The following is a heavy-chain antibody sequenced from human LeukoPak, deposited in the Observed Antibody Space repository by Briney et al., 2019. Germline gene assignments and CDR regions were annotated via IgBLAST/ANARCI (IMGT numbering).Heavy chain of an antibody. J-gene: IGHJ4*02. V-gene: IGHV3-23*01. CDR1: GFTFSSYA. CDR2: ISGSGGST. D-gene: IGHD6-13*01. Sequence: GGSLRLSCAASGFTFSSYAMSWVRQAPGKGLEWVSAISGSGGSTYYADSVKGRFTISRDDSKNTLYLQMNSLRAEDTAVYYCATEKDSGSSFDYWGQGTLVTVSS. CDR3: ATEKDSGSSFDY.